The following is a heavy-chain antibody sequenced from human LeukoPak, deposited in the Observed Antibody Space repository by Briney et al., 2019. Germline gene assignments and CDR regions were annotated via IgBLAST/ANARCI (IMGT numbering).Heavy chain of an antibody. V-gene: IGHV1-18*01. CDR1: GYTFTSYG. CDR2: ISAYNGNT. CDR3: AGGADITMVRGVAQAFDI. J-gene: IGHJ3*02. D-gene: IGHD3-10*01. Sequence: GASVTVSFKASGYTFTSYGISWVRQAPGQGLEWMGWISAYNGNTNYAQKLQGRVTMTTDTSTSTAYMELRSLRSDDTAVYYCAGGADITMVRGVAQAFDIWGQGTMVTVSS.